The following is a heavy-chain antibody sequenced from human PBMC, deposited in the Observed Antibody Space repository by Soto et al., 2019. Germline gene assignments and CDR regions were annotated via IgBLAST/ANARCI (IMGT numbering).Heavy chain of an antibody. CDR3: ARGGRSSSNFDY. J-gene: IGHJ4*02. CDR1: SGSVSSGSYY. V-gene: IGHV4-61*01. Sequence: QVQLQESGPGLVKPSEALSLTCTVSSGSVSSGSYYWHWIRLPPGKALEWIGYIYYNGGTNYNPPLKSGVSRSIDTAKNQFSLKLSSVTAADTAVYYCARGGRSSSNFDYWGQGTLVSVSS. D-gene: IGHD6-13*01. CDR2: IYYNGGT.